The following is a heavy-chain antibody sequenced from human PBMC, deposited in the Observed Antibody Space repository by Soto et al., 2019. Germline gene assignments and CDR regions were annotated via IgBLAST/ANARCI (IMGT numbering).Heavy chain of an antibody. J-gene: IGHJ5*02. D-gene: IGHD2-2*01. CDR3: AKDNAGSSEGLNWLDL. Sequence: GGSLRLSCAASGFTLDDYTMHWVRQAPGKGLESVSLISWDGGSTYYADSVKGRFTISRDNSKNSLYLQMNSLRTEDTALYYCAKDNAGSSEGLNWLDLWGQGHLVTVSS. V-gene: IGHV3-43*01. CDR2: ISWDGGST. CDR1: GFTLDDYT.